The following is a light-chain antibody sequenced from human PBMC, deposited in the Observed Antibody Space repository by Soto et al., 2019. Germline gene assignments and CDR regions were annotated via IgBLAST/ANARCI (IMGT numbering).Light chain of an antibody. Sequence: DIQMTQSPSSLSASVGDRVTITCRASQSISSYLNWYQQKPGIAPKLLIYASSSLQSGVPSRFSGSGSGTHFTLTITSLQHEDFETYSCQQSYSIVWTLGQGTKVDIK. CDR2: ASS. CDR3: QQSYSIVWT. CDR1: QSISSY. V-gene: IGKV1-39*01. J-gene: IGKJ1*01.